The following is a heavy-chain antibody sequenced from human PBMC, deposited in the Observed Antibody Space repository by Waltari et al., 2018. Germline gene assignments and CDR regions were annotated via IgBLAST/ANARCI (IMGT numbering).Heavy chain of an antibody. V-gene: IGHV3-30*02. CDR1: GFTFSSYG. J-gene: IGHJ5*02. CDR3: AKDERPFSSGWSSSGFDP. D-gene: IGHD6-19*01. Sequence: QVQLVESGGGVVQPGGSLRLSCAASGFTFSSYGMHWVRQAPGKGLEWVAFIRYDGSNKYYAGSVKARFTISRDNSKNTLDLQMNSLRAEDTAVSYCAKDERPFSSGWSSSGFDPWGQGTLVTVSS. CDR2: IRYDGSNK.